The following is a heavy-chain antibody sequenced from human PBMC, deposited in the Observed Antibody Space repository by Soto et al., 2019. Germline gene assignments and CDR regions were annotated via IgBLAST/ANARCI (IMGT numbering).Heavy chain of an antibody. CDR2: ISYDGSNK. V-gene: IGHV3-30*18. D-gene: IGHD3-22*01. CDR1: GFTFSSYG. Sequence: GGSLRLSCAASGFTFSSYGMHWVRQAPGKGLEWVAVISYDGSNKYYADSVKGRFTISRDNSKNTLYLQMNSLRAEDTAVYYCAKDPGDSSGYYWGLDYWGQGTLVTVSS. J-gene: IGHJ4*02. CDR3: AKDPGDSSGYYWGLDY.